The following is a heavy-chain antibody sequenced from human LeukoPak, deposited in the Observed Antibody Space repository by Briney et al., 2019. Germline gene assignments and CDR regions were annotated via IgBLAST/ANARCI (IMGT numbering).Heavy chain of an antibody. CDR3: AKDIGYYDSSGYSST. CDR2: ISWNSGSI. Sequence: GGSLRLSCAASGFTFDDYAMHWVRQAPGKGLEWVSGISWNSGSIGYADSVKGRFTISRDNAKNSLYLQMNSLRAEDTALYYCAKDIGYYDSSGYSSTWGQGTLVTVSS. J-gene: IGHJ4*02. CDR1: GFTFDDYA. D-gene: IGHD3-22*01. V-gene: IGHV3-9*01.